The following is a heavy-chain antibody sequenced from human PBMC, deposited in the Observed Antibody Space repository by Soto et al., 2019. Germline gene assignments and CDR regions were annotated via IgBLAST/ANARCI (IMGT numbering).Heavy chain of an antibody. Sequence: LSLTCTVSGGSISSGGYYWSWIRQHPAKGLEWIGYIDYSVSSYYNPSLNSRVTISVDTPKNQFSLNLSSVTAADTAVYYCARALLTDGMDVWGQGTTVTVSS. V-gene: IGHV4-31*03. CDR1: GGSISSGGYY. CDR2: IDYSVSS. CDR3: ARALLTDGMDV. J-gene: IGHJ6*02.